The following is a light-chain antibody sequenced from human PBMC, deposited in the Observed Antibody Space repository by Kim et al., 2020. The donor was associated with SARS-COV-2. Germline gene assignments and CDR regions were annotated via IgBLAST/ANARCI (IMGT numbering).Light chain of an antibody. Sequence: GQSITLSCTGTSSDVGRYNYVSWYQQYPGKAPNLMIYDVSERPSGVSDRFSGSKSGNTASLTISGLQAEDEGDYYCSSYASTRSYVFGTGAKVTVL. CDR1: SSDVGRYNY. V-gene: IGLV2-14*04. CDR3: SSYASTRSYV. J-gene: IGLJ1*01. CDR2: DVS.